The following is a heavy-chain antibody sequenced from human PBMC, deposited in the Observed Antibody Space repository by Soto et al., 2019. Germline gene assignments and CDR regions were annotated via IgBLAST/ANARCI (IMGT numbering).Heavy chain of an antibody. CDR2: IYYSGST. V-gene: IGHV4-31*03. CDR3: ARTGIAAADY. CDR1: GGSISSGGYY. J-gene: IGHJ4*02. D-gene: IGHD6-13*01. Sequence: QVQLQESGPGLVKPSQTLSLTCTVSGGSISSGGYYWSWIRQHPGKGLEWIGYIYYSGSTYYNPSLKSGVTISVDTSKNQFSRKLSSVTDADTAVYYGARTGIAAADYWGQGTLVTVSS.